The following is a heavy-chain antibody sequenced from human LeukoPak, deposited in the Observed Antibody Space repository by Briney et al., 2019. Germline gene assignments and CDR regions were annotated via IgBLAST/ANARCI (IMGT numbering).Heavy chain of an antibody. Sequence: ASVKVSCKASGYTFTSYDINWVRQATGQGLEWMGWMNPNSGNTNYAQKLQGRVTMTTDTSTSTAYMELRSLRSDDTAVYYCARDLGDSSGYFDYWGQGTLVTVSS. J-gene: IGHJ4*02. D-gene: IGHD3-22*01. CDR3: ARDLGDSSGYFDY. CDR2: MNPNSGNT. CDR1: GYTFTSYD. V-gene: IGHV1-18*01.